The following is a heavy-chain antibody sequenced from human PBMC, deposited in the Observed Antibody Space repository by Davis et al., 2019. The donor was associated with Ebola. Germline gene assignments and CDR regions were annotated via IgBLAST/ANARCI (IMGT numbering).Heavy chain of an antibody. CDR3: ATWNGSGTYGWFDP. V-gene: IGHV4-59*08. J-gene: IGHJ5*02. D-gene: IGHD3-10*01. CDR1: GGSISSYY. CDR2: IYYSGST. Sequence: PGGSLRLSCTVSGGSISSYYWSWIRQPPGKGLEWIGSIYYSGSTNYNPSLKSRVTISLDTSKNQFSLKLRSVTAADTAVYYCATWNGSGTYGWFDPWGQGTLVTVSP.